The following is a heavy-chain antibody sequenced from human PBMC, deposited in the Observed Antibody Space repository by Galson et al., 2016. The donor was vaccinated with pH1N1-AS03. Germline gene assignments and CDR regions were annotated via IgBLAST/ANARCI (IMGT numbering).Heavy chain of an antibody. CDR2: TSDSGT. D-gene: IGHD3-16*01. V-gene: IGHV3-23*01. Sequence: SLRLSCAASGFTFSTYAMAWVRQAPGKGLEWVSATSDSGTFYTDSVKGRFTISRDDSRDTVYLQMNSLRAEDTALYYCAKGVSNSGDGGVAYWGQGTWSPSPQ. CDR1: GFTFSTYA. CDR3: AKGVSNSGDGGVAY. J-gene: IGHJ4*02.